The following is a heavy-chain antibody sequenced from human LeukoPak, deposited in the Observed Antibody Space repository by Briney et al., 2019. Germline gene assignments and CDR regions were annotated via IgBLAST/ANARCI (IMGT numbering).Heavy chain of an antibody. J-gene: IGHJ5*02. D-gene: IGHD6-13*01. CDR3: ARDGKYSSSANWFDP. CDR2: IIHIFGTA. CDR1: GGTFSSYA. V-gene: IGHV1-69*05. Sequence: SVKVSCKASGGTFSSYAISWVRQAPGQGLEWMGRIIHIFGTANYAQKFQGRVTITTDESTSTAYMELSSLRSEDTAVYYCARDGKYSSSANWFDPWGQGTLVTVSS.